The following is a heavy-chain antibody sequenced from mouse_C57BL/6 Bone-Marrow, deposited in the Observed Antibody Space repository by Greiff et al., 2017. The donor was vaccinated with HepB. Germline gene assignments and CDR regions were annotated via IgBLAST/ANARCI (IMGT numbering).Heavy chain of an antibody. V-gene: IGHV5-9-1*02. Sequence: EVQLVESGEGLVKPGGSLKLSCAASGFTFSSYAMSWVRQTPEKRLEWVAYISSGGDYIYYADTVKGRFTISRDNARNTLYLQMSSLKSEDTAMYYCTRHYYGSFYYAMDYWGQGTSVTVSS. J-gene: IGHJ4*01. CDR2: ISSGGDYI. CDR3: TRHYYGSFYYAMDY. CDR1: GFTFSSYA. D-gene: IGHD1-1*01.